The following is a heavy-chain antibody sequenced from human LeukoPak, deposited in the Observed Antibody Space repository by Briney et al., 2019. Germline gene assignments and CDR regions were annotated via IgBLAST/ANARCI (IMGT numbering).Heavy chain of an antibody. D-gene: IGHD6-13*01. CDR2: IIPILGIA. CDR1: GCTFSSYA. V-gene: IGHV1-69*04. J-gene: IGHJ4*02. Sequence: GSSVKVSCTASGCTFSSYAISWLRQAPGQGLEWMGRIIPILGIANYAQKFQGRVTITADKSTSTAYMELSSLRSEDTAVSYCARGIAASGTGYLDYWGQGTLVTVSS. CDR3: ARGIAASGTGYLDY.